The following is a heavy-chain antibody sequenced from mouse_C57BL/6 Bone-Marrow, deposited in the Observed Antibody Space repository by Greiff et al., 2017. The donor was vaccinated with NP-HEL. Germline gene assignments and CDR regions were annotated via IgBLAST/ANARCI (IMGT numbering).Heavy chain of an antibody. V-gene: IGHV1-39*01. Sequence: EVQLQQSGPELVKPGASVKISCKASGYSFTDYNMNWVKQSTGKSLEWIGVINPNYGTTSYNQKFKGKATLTVDKSSSTAYMQLNSLTSEDSAVYYCASNHYYYGSSYPYYAMDYWGQGTSVTVSS. CDR1: GYSFTDYN. J-gene: IGHJ4*01. D-gene: IGHD1-1*01. CDR3: ASNHYYYGSSYPYYAMDY. CDR2: INPNYGTT.